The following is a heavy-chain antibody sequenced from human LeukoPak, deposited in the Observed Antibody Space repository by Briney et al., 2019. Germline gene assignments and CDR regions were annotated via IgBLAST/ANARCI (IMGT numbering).Heavy chain of an antibody. V-gene: IGHV3-7*01. D-gene: IGHD2-2*01. Sequence: GGSLRLSCAASGFTFSSYWMSWVRQAPGKGLEWVANIKQDGSEKYYVDSVKGRFTISRDNAKNSLYLQMNSLRAEDTAVYYCARIVEGYCSSSSCPYYFDYWGQGTLVTVSS. CDR1: GFTFSSYW. J-gene: IGHJ4*02. CDR2: IKQDGSEK. CDR3: ARIVEGYCSSSSCPYYFDY.